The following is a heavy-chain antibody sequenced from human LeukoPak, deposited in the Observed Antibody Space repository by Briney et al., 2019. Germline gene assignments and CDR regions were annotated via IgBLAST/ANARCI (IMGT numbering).Heavy chain of an antibody. CDR1: GGSISSAGYY. CDR3: ARATGGAAAADFDP. CDR2: IYYSGTT. D-gene: IGHD6-13*01. Sequence: SQTLCLTCTVSGGSISSAGYYWSWIRQRPGKGLEWMGFIYYSGTTYYNPSLKSRVFISLNTSQNQVSLQLSSVTAADTAVYYCARATGGAAAADFDPWGQGTLVTVSS. V-gene: IGHV4-31*03. J-gene: IGHJ5*02.